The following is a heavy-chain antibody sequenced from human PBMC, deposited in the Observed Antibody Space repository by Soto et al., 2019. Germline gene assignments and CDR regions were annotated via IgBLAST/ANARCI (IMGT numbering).Heavy chain of an antibody. J-gene: IGHJ4*02. CDR3: ARGPSGDKVDS. CDR1: GGSISTVDYW. CDR2: IYDGGRT. Sequence: QVQLQESGPGLVKPSQTLSLTCTVSGGSISTVDYWWSWIRQSPDMGLEWIGHIYDGGRTSNNPSLESRAPMSADPSNCQLSLTLSSVSAADTAVYYCARGPSGDKVDSWGQGTLVNVSS. D-gene: IGHD7-27*01. V-gene: IGHV4-30-4*01.